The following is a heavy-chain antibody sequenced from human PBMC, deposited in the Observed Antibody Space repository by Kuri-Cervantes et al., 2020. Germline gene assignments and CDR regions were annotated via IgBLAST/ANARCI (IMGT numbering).Heavy chain of an antibody. J-gene: IGHJ4*02. Sequence: GESLKISCAASGFTFSSYWMHWVRQAPGKGLVWVSRINGDGSSTSYADSVKSRFTISRDNAKNTLYLQMNSLRAEDTAVYYCARDRRGGADYWGQGTLVTVSS. D-gene: IGHD3-10*01. V-gene: IGHV3-74*01. CDR2: INGDGSST. CDR3: ARDRRGGADY. CDR1: GFTFSSYW.